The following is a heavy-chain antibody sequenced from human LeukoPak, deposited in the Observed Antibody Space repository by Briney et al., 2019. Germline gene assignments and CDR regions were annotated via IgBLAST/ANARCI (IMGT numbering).Heavy chain of an antibody. CDR1: GGSISSYY. Sequence: SETLSLTCTVSGGSISSYYWSWIRQPPGKGLEWIGYIYYSGSTNYNPSLKGRVTISVDTSKNQFSLKLSSVTAADTAVYYCARDTVDNDAFDIWGQGTMVTVSS. CDR3: ARDTVDNDAFDI. V-gene: IGHV4-59*01. CDR2: IYYSGST. J-gene: IGHJ3*02. D-gene: IGHD5-12*01.